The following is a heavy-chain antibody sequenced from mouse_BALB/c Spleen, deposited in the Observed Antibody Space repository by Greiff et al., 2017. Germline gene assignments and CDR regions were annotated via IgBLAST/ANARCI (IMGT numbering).Heavy chain of an antibody. CDR2: ISNGGGST. Sequence: EVQLVESGGGLVQPGGSLKLSCAASGFTFSSYTMSWVRQTPEKRLEWVAYISNGGGSTYYPDTVKGRFTISRDNAKNTLYLQMSSLKSEDTAMYYCARRGSSFAMDYWGQGTSVTVSS. V-gene: IGHV5-12-2*01. CDR1: GFTFSSYT. J-gene: IGHJ4*01. D-gene: IGHD1-1*01. CDR3: ARRGSSFAMDY.